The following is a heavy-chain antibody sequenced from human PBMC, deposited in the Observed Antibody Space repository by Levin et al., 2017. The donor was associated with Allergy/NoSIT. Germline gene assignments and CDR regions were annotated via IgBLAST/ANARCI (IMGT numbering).Heavy chain of an antibody. V-gene: IGHV1-8*01. J-gene: IGHJ4*02. CDR2: MNPNSGNT. CDR1: GYPFTSYD. Sequence: ASVKVSCKASGYPFTSYDINWVRQATGQGLEWMGWMNPNSGNTGYAQKFQGRVTMTRNAAISTAYMELNSLRSEDTAVYYCARVWGSVDYWGQGTLVTVSS. D-gene: IGHD3-16*01. CDR3: ARVWGSVDY.